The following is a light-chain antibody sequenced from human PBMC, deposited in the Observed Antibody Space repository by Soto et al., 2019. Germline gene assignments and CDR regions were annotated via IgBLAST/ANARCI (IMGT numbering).Light chain of an antibody. V-gene: IGKV1-5*01. J-gene: IGKJ1*01. CDR3: QQYNSYSWT. Sequence: DIRMTQSPSFLSASVGDKVTITCRATESVSKWLAWYQEKPGNPPRPLIYDASTLESGVPSRFSGSGSGTEFTLTISSLQADDFAMYYCQQYNSYSWTFGQGTKVEMK. CDR2: DAS. CDR1: ESVSKW.